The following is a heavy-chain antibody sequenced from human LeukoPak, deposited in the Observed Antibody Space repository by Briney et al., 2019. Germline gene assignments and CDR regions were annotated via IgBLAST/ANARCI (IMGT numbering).Heavy chain of an antibody. CDR3: ARGDFYYYDSSGYYPIFDY. V-gene: IGHV4-4*07. CDR2: IYTSGST. J-gene: IGHJ4*02. D-gene: IGHD3-22*01. CDR1: GGSISSYY. Sequence: PSETLSLTCTVSGGSISSYYWSWIRQPAGKGLEWIGRIYTSGSTNYNPSLKSRVTMSVDTSKNQFSLKLSSVTAADTAVYYCARGDFYYYDSSGYYPIFDYWGQGTLVTVSS.